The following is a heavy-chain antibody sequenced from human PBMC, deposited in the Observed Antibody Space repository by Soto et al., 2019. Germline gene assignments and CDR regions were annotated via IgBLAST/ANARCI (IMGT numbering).Heavy chain of an antibody. D-gene: IGHD2-15*01. CDR2: IYSGGST. J-gene: IGHJ4*02. V-gene: IGHV3-53*01. CDR1: GFTVSSNY. Sequence: GGSLRLSCAASGFTVSSNYMSWVRQAPGKGLEWVSVIYSGGSTYYADSVKGRFTISRDNSKNTLYLQMNSLRAEDTAVYYCARWTRVVKSFDYWGQGTLVTVSS. CDR3: ARWTRVVKSFDY.